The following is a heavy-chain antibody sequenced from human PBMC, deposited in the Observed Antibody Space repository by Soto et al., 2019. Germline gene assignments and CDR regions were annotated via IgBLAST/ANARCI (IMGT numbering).Heavy chain of an antibody. J-gene: IGHJ4*02. Sequence: GGSLRLSCAASGFTFSSYAMSWVRQAPGKGLEWVSAISGSGGSTYYADSVKGRFTISRDNSKNTLYLQMNSLRAEDTAVYYCAKGRRVYYDILTSGVHYFDYWGQGTLVTVSS. CDR2: ISGSGGST. D-gene: IGHD3-9*01. V-gene: IGHV3-23*01. CDR1: GFTFSSYA. CDR3: AKGRRVYYDILTSGVHYFDY.